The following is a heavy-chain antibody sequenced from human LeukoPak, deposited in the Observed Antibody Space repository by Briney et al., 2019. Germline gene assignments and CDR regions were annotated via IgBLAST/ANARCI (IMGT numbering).Heavy chain of an antibody. CDR1: GGSFSGYY. J-gene: IGHJ4*02. V-gene: IGHV4-34*01. Sequence: PSETLSLTCAVYGGSFSGYYWSWIRQPPGKGLEWIGEINHSGSTNYNPSLKSRVTISVDTSKNQFSLKLSSVTAADTAVYYCASLRYSSSWYPPDFDYWGQGTLVTVSS. CDR2: INHSGST. CDR3: ASLRYSSSWYPPDFDY. D-gene: IGHD6-13*01.